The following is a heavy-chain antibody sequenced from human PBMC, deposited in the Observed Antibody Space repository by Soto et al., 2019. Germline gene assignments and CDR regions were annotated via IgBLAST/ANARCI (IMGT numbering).Heavy chain of an antibody. CDR2: ISAYNGNT. CDR3: ARVLNTYYDILTGYYTGDY. J-gene: IGHJ4*02. V-gene: IGHV1-18*01. CDR1: GYTFTSYG. D-gene: IGHD3-9*01. Sequence: QVQLVQSGAEVKKPGASVKVSCKASGYTFTSYGISWVRQAPGQGLEWMGWISAYNGNTNYAQKLQGRATMTTDTSTSTAYMELRSLRSDDTAVYYCARVLNTYYDILTGYYTGDYWGQGTLVTVSS.